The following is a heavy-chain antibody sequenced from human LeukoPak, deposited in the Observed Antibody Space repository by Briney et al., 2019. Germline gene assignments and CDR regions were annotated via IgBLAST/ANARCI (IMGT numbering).Heavy chain of an antibody. CDR2: VSGCNGNT. V-gene: IGHV3-23*01. J-gene: IGHJ5*02. CDR1: GFTFSSYA. Sequence: PGGSLRLSCAASGFTFSSYAMSWVRQAPGEGLEWVSTVSGCNGNTHYADSVKGRFTISRDNSKNTLYLQMNSLRAEDTAVYYCVRESPVAAVGRSWFDPWGQGTLVTVSS. CDR3: VRESPVAAVGRSWFDP. D-gene: IGHD6-13*01.